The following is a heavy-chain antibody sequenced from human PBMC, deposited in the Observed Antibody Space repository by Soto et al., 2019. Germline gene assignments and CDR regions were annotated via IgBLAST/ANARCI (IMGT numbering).Heavy chain of an antibody. D-gene: IGHD3-10*01. CDR3: ASTGPGTVKGFDI. Sequence: SVKVSCKASGGTFSSYAISWVRQAPGQGLEWMGGIIPIFGTANYAQKFQGRVTITADKSTSTAYMELSSLRSEGTAVYYCASTGPGTVKGFDIWGQGTMVTVSS. V-gene: IGHV1-69*06. CDR1: GGTFSSYA. J-gene: IGHJ3*02. CDR2: IIPIFGTA.